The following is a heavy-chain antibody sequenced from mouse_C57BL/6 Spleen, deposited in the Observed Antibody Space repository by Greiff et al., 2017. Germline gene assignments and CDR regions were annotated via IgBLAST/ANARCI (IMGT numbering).Heavy chain of an antibody. CDR3: ARPPSYSGFAY. Sequence: QVQLQQSGAELAKPGASVKLSCKASGYTFTSYWMHWVKQRPGQGLEWIGYINPSSGYTKYNQKFKDKAPLTADKSSSTAYMQLSSLTYEDSAVYYCARPPSYSGFAYWGQGTLVTVSA. D-gene: IGHD1-1*01. CDR2: INPSSGYT. CDR1: GYTFTSYW. V-gene: IGHV1-7*01. J-gene: IGHJ3*01.